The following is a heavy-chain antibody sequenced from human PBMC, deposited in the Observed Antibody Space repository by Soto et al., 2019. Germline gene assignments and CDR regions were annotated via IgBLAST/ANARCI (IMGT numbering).Heavy chain of an antibody. CDR3: AHSSGGVARC. V-gene: IGHV2-5*02. J-gene: IGHJ4*02. CDR1: GFSLSTRDVG. CDR2: IYWADDK. D-gene: IGHD3-16*01. Sequence: QITLNESGPTLVKPTQTLTLTCIFSGFSLSTRDVGVGWIRQPPGKALEWLGVIYWADDKSYSPSLKSRLTITKDTSQNPVVLRMTKMDPVDTATYYFAHSSGGVARCWGQGTLVNVSS.